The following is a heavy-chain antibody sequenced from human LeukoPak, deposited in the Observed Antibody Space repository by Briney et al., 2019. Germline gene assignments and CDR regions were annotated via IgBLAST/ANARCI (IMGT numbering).Heavy chain of an antibody. J-gene: IGHJ3*02. D-gene: IGHD3-22*01. V-gene: IGHV3-23*01. CDR2: ISGSGGST. Sequence: GGSLRLSCAASGFTFSSYAMSWVRQAPGKGLEWVSAISGSGGSTYYADSVKGRFTISRDNSKNTLYLQMNSLRAEDTAVYYCAKRYYYDSSGYYYEGDAFDIWGQGTMVTVSS. CDR3: AKRYYYDSSGYYYEGDAFDI. CDR1: GFTFSSYA.